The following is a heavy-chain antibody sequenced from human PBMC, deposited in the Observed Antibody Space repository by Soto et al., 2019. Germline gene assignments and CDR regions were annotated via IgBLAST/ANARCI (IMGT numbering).Heavy chain of an antibody. J-gene: IGHJ3*02. CDR2: IHDSGDA. D-gene: IGHD3-3*01. V-gene: IGHV4-59*03. CDR3: VSSRTAVFGDALDI. Sequence: SETLSLTCSVSGGSISSYFKNWIRQAPGKGLEWIGCIHDSGDANYNPSLKSRVTISLDTSKNQFSLKLNSVTPADTAVYYCVSSRTAVFGDALDIWALGTMVTVSS. CDR1: GGSISSYF.